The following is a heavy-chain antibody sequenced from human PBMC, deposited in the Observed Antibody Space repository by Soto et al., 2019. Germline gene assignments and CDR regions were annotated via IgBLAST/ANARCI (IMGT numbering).Heavy chain of an antibody. D-gene: IGHD3-3*01. CDR2: ISSSSSYI. Sequence: PGGSLRLSCAASGFTFSSYSMNWVRQAPGKGLEWVSSISSSSSYIYYADSVKGRFTISRDNAKNSLYLQMNSLRAEDTAVYYCASVAIFGVADGMDVWGQGTTVTVSS. J-gene: IGHJ6*02. CDR1: GFTFSSYS. CDR3: ASVAIFGVADGMDV. V-gene: IGHV3-21*01.